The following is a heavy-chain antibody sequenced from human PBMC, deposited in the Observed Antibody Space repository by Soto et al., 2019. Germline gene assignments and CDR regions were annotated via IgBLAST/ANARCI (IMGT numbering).Heavy chain of an antibody. J-gene: IGHJ4*02. CDR1: GFTFSSYS. Sequence: GGSLRLSCAASGFTFSSYSMNWVRQAPGKGLEWVSSISSSSSYIYYADSVKGRFTISRDNAKNSLYLQMNSLRAEDTAVYYCARETFPRGDTAMFGYWGQGTLVTVSS. CDR3: ARETFPRGDTAMFGY. V-gene: IGHV3-21*01. D-gene: IGHD5-18*01. CDR2: ISSSSSYI.